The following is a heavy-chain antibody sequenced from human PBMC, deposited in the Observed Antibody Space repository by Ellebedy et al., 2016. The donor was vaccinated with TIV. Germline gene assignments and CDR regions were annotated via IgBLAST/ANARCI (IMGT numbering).Heavy chain of an antibody. J-gene: IGHJ4*02. CDR1: GGSFSGYY. Sequence: SETLSLXXAVYGGSFSGYYWSWIRQPPGKGLEWIGEINHSGSTNYNPSLKSRVTISVDTSKNQFSLKLNSVSAGDMAVYYCARGTSALQPLKYFDSWGRGTLLTVSS. CDR3: ARGTSALQPLKYFDS. V-gene: IGHV4-34*01. CDR2: INHSGST.